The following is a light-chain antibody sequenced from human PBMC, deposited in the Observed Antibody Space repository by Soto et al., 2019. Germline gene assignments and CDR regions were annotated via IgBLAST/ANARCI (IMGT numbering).Light chain of an antibody. J-gene: IGKJ4*01. CDR2: DTS. CDR3: QQRVNWPLT. CDR1: QSVSSNN. Sequence: EIVLTQSPGTLSLSPGERATLSCRASQSVSSNNLAWYQQKPGQAPRLLIYDTSNRATGIPARFSGSGSGTDFTLTVSSLEPEDFAVYYCQQRVNWPLTFGGGTKVDNK. V-gene: IGKV3D-20*02.